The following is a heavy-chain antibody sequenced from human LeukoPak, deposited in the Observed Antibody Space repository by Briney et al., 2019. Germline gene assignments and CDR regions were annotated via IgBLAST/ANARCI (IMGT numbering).Heavy chain of an antibody. J-gene: IGHJ4*02. V-gene: IGHV3-23*01. Sequence: TGGSLRLSCAVSGFTFSNYAMSWVRQAPGKGLEWVPAITGSGTGSGDSTHYADSVKGRFTVSRDNSKNTLYLQMNSLRAEDTAVYYCARAGGGYMNYFDYWGQGTLVTVSS. D-gene: IGHD3-10*01. CDR1: GFTFSNYA. CDR2: ITGSGTGSGDST. CDR3: ARAGGGYMNYFDY.